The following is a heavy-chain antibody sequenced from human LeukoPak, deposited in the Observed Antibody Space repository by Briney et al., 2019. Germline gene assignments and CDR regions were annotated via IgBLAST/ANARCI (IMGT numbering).Heavy chain of an antibody. CDR1: GFTFSSYG. Sequence: GGSLRLSCAASGFTFSSYGMHWVRQAPGKGLEWVAFIRYDGSNKYYADSVKGRFTISRDNSKNTLYLQMNNLRAEDTAVYYCAKDCSSTSCYPDYWGQGTLVTVSS. V-gene: IGHV3-30*02. J-gene: IGHJ4*02. CDR2: IRYDGSNK. D-gene: IGHD2-2*01. CDR3: AKDCSSTSCYPDY.